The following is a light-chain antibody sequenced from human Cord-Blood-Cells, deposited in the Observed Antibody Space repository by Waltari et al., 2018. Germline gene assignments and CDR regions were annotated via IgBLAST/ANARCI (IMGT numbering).Light chain of an antibody. J-gene: IGLJ2*01. Sequence: QSVLTQPPSASGTPGQRVTISRSGSSSHIARNTVNWYQQLPGTAPKLLIYSNNQRPSGVPDRFSGSKSGTSASRAISGLQSEDEADYYCAAWDDSLNGVVFGGGTKLTVL. CDR2: SNN. CDR3: AAWDDSLNGVV. V-gene: IGLV1-44*01. CDR1: SSHIARNT.